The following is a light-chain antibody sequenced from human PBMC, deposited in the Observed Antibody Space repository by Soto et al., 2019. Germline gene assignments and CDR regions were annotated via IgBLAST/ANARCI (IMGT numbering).Light chain of an antibody. CDR2: AAS. CDR1: RGINNY. Sequence: GDRVTITCRASRGINNYVAWYQQKPGKAPNLLIYAASTLRSGVPSRFSGGGSGTDFTLTISSLQPEDVATYYCQKYISAPLTFGGGTKVEIK. J-gene: IGKJ4*01. CDR3: QKYISAPLT. V-gene: IGKV1-27*01.